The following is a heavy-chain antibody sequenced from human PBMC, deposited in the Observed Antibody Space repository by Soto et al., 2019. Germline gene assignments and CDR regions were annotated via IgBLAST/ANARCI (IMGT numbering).Heavy chain of an antibody. V-gene: IGHV2-5*01. J-gene: IGHJ3*02. CDR2: IYWSGDE. D-gene: IGHD6-6*01. CDR1: GFSLSISGAG. CDR3: ARGLAARPVFAFDI. Sequence: SRPTLVNPTPPLTLTCSFSGFSLSISGAGVGWIRQPPGKALEWLAHIYWSGDEHYRPSLKSRLSITKDTSRNQVVLTMTNMDPVDTSTYYCARGLAARPVFAFDICGQGTMVTVSS.